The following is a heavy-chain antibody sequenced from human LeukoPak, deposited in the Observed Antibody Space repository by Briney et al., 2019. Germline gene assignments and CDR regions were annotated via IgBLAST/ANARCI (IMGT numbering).Heavy chain of an antibody. CDR3: VRWGNAAGIQD. CDR2: INPAGRDT. D-gene: IGHD6-19*01. CDR1: GFIFSSYW. J-gene: IGHJ4*02. V-gene: IGHV3-7*01. Sequence: GGSLRLSCEGSGFIFSSYWTGWVRQAPGKGLEWVANINPAGRDTYYVDSVKGRFTISGDNAKKSTFLQMNSLRVEDRALYHCVRWGNAAGIQDWGQGTLVTVSS.